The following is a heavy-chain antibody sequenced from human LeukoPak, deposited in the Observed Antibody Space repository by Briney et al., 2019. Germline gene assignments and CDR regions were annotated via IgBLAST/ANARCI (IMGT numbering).Heavy chain of an antibody. CDR3: AREGEYSGYDQYYSDY. CDR1: GFTFSSYS. J-gene: IGHJ4*02. D-gene: IGHD5-12*01. Sequence: GGSLRLSCAASGFTFSSYSMNWVRQAPGKGLEWVSYISSSSSTIYYADSVKGRFTISRDNAKNSLYLQMNSLRAEDTAVYYCAREGEYSGYDQYYSDYWGQGTLVTVSS. V-gene: IGHV3-48*04. CDR2: ISSSSSTI.